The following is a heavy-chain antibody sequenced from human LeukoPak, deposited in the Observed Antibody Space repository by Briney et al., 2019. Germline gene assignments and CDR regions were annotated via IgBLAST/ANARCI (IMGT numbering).Heavy chain of an antibody. CDR1: GYTFTSYG. D-gene: IGHD3-22*01. Sequence: ASVKVSCKASGYTFTSYGISWVRQAPGQGLEWMGWISAYNGNTNYAQKLQGRVTMTTDTSTSTAYMELRSLRSDDTAVYYCAREYYYDSSGYYSSPPLLVWGQGTLVTVSS. J-gene: IGHJ4*02. CDR2: ISAYNGNT. CDR3: AREYYYDSSGYYSSPPLLV. V-gene: IGHV1-18*01.